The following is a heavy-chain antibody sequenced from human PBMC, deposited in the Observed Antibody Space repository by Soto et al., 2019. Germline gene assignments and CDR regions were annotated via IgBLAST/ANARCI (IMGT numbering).Heavy chain of an antibody. D-gene: IGHD4-4*01. Sequence: ASVKVSCKASGYTFTSYDINWVRQATRQGLEWMGWMNPNSGNTGYAQKFQGRVTMTRNTSISTAYMELSSLRSEDTAVYYCARGPSTGYYYYYYMDVWGKGTTVTVSS. CDR2: MNPNSGNT. V-gene: IGHV1-8*01. J-gene: IGHJ6*03. CDR1: GYTFTSYD. CDR3: ARGPSTGYYYYYYMDV.